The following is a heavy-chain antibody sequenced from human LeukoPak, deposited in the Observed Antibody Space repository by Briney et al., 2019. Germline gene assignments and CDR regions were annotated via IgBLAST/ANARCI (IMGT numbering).Heavy chain of an antibody. J-gene: IGHJ4*02. D-gene: IGHD3-22*01. CDR3: AMEGHYYDSSGYYGY. CDR1: GGTFSSYA. Sequence: SVKVSCKASGGTFSSYAISWVRQAPGQGLEWMGRIIPILGIANYAQKFQGRATITADKSTSTAYMELSSLRSEDTAVYYCAMEGHYYDSSGYYGYWGQGTLVTVSS. CDR2: IIPILGIA. V-gene: IGHV1-69*04.